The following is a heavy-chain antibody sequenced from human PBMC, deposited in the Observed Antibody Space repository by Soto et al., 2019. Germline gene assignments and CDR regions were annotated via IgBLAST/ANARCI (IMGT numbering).Heavy chain of an antibody. CDR1: GFTVSNNY. CDR3: AKRQQLVKYRYGMDV. Sequence: GGSLRLSCAVSGFTVSNNYMSWVRQAPGKGLEWVSVVYSGDFAYYADSVKGRFTTTRDTSTNTVYLRMNSLSVEDTSVYYCAKRQQLVKYRYGMDVWGQGTTVTISS. D-gene: IGHD6-13*01. V-gene: IGHV3-53*01. CDR2: VYSGDFA. J-gene: IGHJ6*02.